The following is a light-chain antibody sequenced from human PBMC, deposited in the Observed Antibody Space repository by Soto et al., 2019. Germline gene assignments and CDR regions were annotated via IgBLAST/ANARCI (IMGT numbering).Light chain of an antibody. V-gene: IGLV1-40*01. CDR3: SSYTSSSTLVV. J-gene: IGLJ2*01. CDR1: SSNIGAHYD. Sequence: QSVLTQPPSVSGAPGQRVTISCTGSSSNIGAHYDVHWYQQLPGTAPKLLIYGNSNRPSGVPDRFSGSKSGTSASLAITGLQAEDEADYYCSSYTSSSTLVVFGGGTKVTVL. CDR2: GNS.